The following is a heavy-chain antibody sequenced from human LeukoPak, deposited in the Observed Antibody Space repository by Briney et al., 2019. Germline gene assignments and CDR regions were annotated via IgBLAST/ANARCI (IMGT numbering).Heavy chain of an antibody. V-gene: IGHV1-2*02. CDR2: INPNSGGT. J-gene: IGHJ5*02. CDR1: GYTFTGYY. CDR3: ARPRYPRGGRPGNNWFDP. Sequence: AASVKVSCKASGYTFTGYYMHWVRQAPGQGLEWMGWINPNSGGTNYAQKFQGRVTMTRDTSISTAYMELSRLRSDDTAVYNCARPRYPRGGRPGNNWFDPWGQGTLVTVSS. D-gene: IGHD3-16*01.